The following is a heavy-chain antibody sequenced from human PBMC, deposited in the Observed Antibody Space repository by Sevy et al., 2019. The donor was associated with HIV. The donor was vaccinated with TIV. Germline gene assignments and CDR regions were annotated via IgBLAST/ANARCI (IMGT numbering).Heavy chain of an antibody. J-gene: IGHJ4*02. CDR1: GNSLSSDDYY. V-gene: IGHV4-30-4*08. Sequence: SETLSLTCSVSGNSLSSDDYYWSWVRQPPGKGLEWIAYFFHSDSPKYRPSLKSRLTISIDTSKNLFSLKVTSVTAADSAVYYCALSQNVDSAPFDYWGQGTPVTVSS. CDR3: ALSQNVDSAPFDY. CDR2: FFHSDSP. D-gene: IGHD5-18*01.